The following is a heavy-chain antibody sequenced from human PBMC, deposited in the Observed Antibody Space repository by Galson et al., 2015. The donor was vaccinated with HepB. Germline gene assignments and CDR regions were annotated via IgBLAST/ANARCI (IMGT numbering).Heavy chain of an antibody. D-gene: IGHD6-6*01. CDR3: ARDIAARRAGFDY. J-gene: IGHJ4*02. CDR1: GFTFSSYS. Sequence: SLRLSCAASGFTFSSYSMNWVRQAPGKGLEWVSSISSSSSYIYYADSVKGRFTISRDNAKNSLYLQMNSLRAEDTAVYYCARDIAARRAGFDYWGQGTLVTVSS. CDR2: ISSSSSYI. V-gene: IGHV3-21*01.